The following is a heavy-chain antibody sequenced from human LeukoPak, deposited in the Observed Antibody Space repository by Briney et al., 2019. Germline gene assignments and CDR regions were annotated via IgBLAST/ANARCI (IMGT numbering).Heavy chain of an antibody. Sequence: GRSLRLSCAASGFTFSSYGMHWVRQAPGKGLEWVAVISYDGSNKYYADSVKGRFTISRDNSKNTLYLQMNSLRAEDTAVYYCARIGDFPDYWGQGTLASVSS. CDR1: GFTFSSYG. V-gene: IGHV3-30*03. CDR2: ISYDGSNK. J-gene: IGHJ4*02. CDR3: ARIGDFPDY. D-gene: IGHD2-21*02.